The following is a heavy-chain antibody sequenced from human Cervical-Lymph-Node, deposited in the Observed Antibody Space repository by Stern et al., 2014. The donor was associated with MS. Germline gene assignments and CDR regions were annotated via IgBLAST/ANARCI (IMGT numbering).Heavy chain of an antibody. CDR2: IKPNSGGT. CDR1: GYTFTGYY. CDR3: ARDIGDYVEYYFDY. Sequence: QVQLVQSGAEVKKPGASVKVSCKASGYTFTGYYMHWVRQAPGQGLEWMGWIKPNSGGTNYAQKFQGWVTMTRDTSISTAYMELSRLRSDDTAVYYCARDIGDYVEYYFDYWGQGTLVTVSS. J-gene: IGHJ4*02. D-gene: IGHD4-17*01. V-gene: IGHV1-2*04.